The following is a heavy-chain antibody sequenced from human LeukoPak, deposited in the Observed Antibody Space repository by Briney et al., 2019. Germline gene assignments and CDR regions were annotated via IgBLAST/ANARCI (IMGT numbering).Heavy chain of an antibody. Sequence: SEALSLTCAVYGGSFSGYYWSWIRQPPGKGLEWIGEINHSGSTNYNPSLKSRVTISVDTSKNQFSLKLSSVTAADTAVYYCAKRRMVTPPLAWGQGTLVTVSS. CDR2: INHSGST. CDR1: GGSFSGYY. CDR3: AKRRMVTPPLA. J-gene: IGHJ5*02. V-gene: IGHV4-34*01. D-gene: IGHD5-18*01.